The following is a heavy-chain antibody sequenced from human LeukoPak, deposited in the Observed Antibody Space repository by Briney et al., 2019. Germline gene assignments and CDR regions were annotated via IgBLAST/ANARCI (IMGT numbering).Heavy chain of an antibody. Sequence: GRSLRLSCAASGFTFSSYGMHWVRQAPGKGLEWVAVIWYDGSNKYYADSVKGRFTISRDNSKNTLYLQMNSLRAEDTAVYYCARLSGYGDYFDYWGQGTLVTVSS. CDR1: GFTFSSYG. CDR3: ARLSGYGDYFDY. CDR2: IWYDGSNK. V-gene: IGHV3-33*01. D-gene: IGHD4-17*01. J-gene: IGHJ4*02.